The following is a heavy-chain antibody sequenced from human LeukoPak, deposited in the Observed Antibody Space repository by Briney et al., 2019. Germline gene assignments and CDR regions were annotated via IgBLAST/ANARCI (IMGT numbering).Heavy chain of an antibody. J-gene: IGHJ4*02. CDR1: GFTFSSYA. CDR3: TGVPYGDYWSSDY. D-gene: IGHD4-17*01. Sequence: GGSLRLSCAASGFTFSSYAMSWVRQAPGKGLEWVANIKHDEIEKYYVDSVKGRFTISRDNAKNSLFLQMNSLRVEDTAIYYCTGVPYGDYWSSDYWGQGTLVTVSS. CDR2: IKHDEIEK. V-gene: IGHV3-7*01.